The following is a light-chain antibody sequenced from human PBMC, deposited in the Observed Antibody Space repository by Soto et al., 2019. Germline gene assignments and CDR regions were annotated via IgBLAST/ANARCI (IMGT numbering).Light chain of an antibody. V-gene: IGKV3D-15*01. Sequence: EIVLTQSPGTLSLSPGERATLSCRASQSVSSNLAWYQQKPGQPPSLLMYGVYTRAPGTPARFSGSGSGTELTITISSLQSEDSEVYYCQQYDKWLWTFGQGTKVDIK. CDR2: GVY. J-gene: IGKJ1*01. CDR1: QSVSSN. CDR3: QQYDKWLWT.